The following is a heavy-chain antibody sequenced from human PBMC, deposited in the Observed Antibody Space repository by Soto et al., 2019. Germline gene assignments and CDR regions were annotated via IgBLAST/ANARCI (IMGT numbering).Heavy chain of an antibody. CDR2: INHSGST. V-gene: IGHV4-34*01. J-gene: IGHJ6*03. Sequence: PSETLSLTCAVYGGSFSGYYWSWIRQPPGKGLEWIGEINHSGSTNYNPSLKSRVTISVDTSKNQFSLKLSSVTAADTAVYYCARGGPASKVYYYYYYYMDVWGKGTTVNVAS. CDR3: ARGGPASKVYYYYYYYMDV. CDR1: GGSFSGYY. D-gene: IGHD2-2*01.